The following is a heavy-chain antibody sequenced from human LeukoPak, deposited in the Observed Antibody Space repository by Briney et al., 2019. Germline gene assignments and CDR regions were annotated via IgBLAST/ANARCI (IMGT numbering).Heavy chain of an antibody. V-gene: IGHV4-61*02. CDR3: ARDLPPAYYDFWSGPDY. CDR1: GGSISSGSYY. D-gene: IGHD3-3*01. CDR2: IYTSGST. Sequence: PSETLSLTCTVSGGSISSGSYYWSWIRQPPGKGLEWIGRIYTSGSTNYNPSLKSRVTISVDTSKNQFSLKLSSVTAADTAVYYCARDLPPAYYDFWSGPDYWGQGTLVTVSS. J-gene: IGHJ4*02.